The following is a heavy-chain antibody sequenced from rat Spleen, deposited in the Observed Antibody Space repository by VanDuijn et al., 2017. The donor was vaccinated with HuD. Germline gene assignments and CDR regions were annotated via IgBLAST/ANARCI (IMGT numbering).Heavy chain of an antibody. CDR1: GFSLSSYH. J-gene: IGHJ3*01. D-gene: IGHD1-4*01. Sequence: QVQLKESGPGLVQPSQTLSLSCTVSGFSLSSYHVSWVRQPPGKGLAWMGVIWIDGNTGYNPLLKSRLSISRDTSKNQVYLKMNSLQTEDTAIYFCIRESLPGSKSHWFVYWGQGTLVTVSS. V-gene: IGHV2-43*01. CDR2: IWIDGNT. CDR3: IRESLPGSKSHWFVY.